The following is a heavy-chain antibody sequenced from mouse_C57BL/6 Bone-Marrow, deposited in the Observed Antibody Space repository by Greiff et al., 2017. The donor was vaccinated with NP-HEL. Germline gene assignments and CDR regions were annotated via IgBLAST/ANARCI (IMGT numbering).Heavy chain of an antibody. V-gene: IGHV2-2*01. J-gene: IGHJ2*01. Sequence: QVQLKESGPGLVQPSQSLSITCTVSGFSLTSYGVHWVRQSPGKGLEWLGVIWSGGGTDYNAAFISRLSISKDNSESQVFFKMNSLQADDTARYYCDSLLLPPFDYWGQGTTLTVSS. CDR3: DSLLLPPFDY. CDR1: GFSLTSYG. D-gene: IGHD1-1*01. CDR2: IWSGGGT.